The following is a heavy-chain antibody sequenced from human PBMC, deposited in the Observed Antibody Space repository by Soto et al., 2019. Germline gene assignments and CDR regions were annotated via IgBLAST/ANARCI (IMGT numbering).Heavy chain of an antibody. CDR2: ISWNSGSI. D-gene: IGHD6-13*01. V-gene: IGHV3-9*01. CDR1: GFTFDDYA. Sequence: EVQLVESGGGLVQPGRSLRLSCAASGFTFDDYAMHWVRQAPGKGLEWVSGISWNSGSIGYADSVKGRFTISRDNAENSLYLQMNSLRAEDTALYYCAKDKGSSWYFSWFDPWGQGTLVTVSS. J-gene: IGHJ5*02. CDR3: AKDKGSSWYFSWFDP.